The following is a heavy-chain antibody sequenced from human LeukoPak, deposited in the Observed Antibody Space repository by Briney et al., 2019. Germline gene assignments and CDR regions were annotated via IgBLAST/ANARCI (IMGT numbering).Heavy chain of an antibody. J-gene: IGHJ4*02. CDR1: RFTFSNYW. D-gene: IGHD3-22*01. Sequence: GGSLRLSCAASRFTFSNYWMSWVRQAPGKGLEWVSVIYSGGSTYYADSVKGRFTISRDNSKNTLYLQMNSLRAEDTAVYYRARGGYYDSSGPLDYWGQGTLVTVSS. V-gene: IGHV3-53*01. CDR3: ARGGYYDSSGPLDY. CDR2: IYSGGST.